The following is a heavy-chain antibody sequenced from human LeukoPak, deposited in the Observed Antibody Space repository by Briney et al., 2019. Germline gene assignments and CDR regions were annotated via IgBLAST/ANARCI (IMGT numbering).Heavy chain of an antibody. J-gene: IGHJ4*02. CDR1: GFTFNRDA. V-gene: IGHV3-23*01. Sequence: GGSLRLSCAASGFTFNRDAISWVRQAPGKGLEWVSTIGGSGDKTFYADSVKGRSTISRDNSKNMVHLQMNSLTGEDTALYYCVRRGDASSGWGDHDFWGQGALVTVSS. D-gene: IGHD6-19*01. CDR3: VRRGDASSGWGDHDF. CDR2: IGGSGDKT.